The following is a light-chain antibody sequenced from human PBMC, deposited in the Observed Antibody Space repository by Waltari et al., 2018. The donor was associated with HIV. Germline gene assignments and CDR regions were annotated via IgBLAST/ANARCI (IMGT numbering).Light chain of an antibody. J-gene: IGLJ2*01. CDR1: SSDVGGYNY. CDR3: SSYTSSSTLYVV. Sequence: QSALTQPASVSGSPGQSITISCTGTSSDVGGYNYVSWYQQHPGKAPKLMIYEVSNRPAGSSNRFSGSKSGNTASLTISGLQAEDEADYYCSSYTSSSTLYVVFGGGTKLTGL. V-gene: IGLV2-14*01. CDR2: EVS.